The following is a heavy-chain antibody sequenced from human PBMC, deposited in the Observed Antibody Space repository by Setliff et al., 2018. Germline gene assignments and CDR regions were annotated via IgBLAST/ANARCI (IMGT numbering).Heavy chain of an antibody. V-gene: IGHV1-18*01. CDR2: ISGYNGYT. D-gene: IGHD2-2*01. J-gene: IGHJ3*02. Sequence: GASVKVSCKAFGYTFAKYGTSWVRQAPGQGLEWMGWISGYNGYTVYAQKLQGRVTLTTDTSTGTAYMEVRSLRSDDTAQYYCVRDRAAIVVGPPTAVFDIWGQGTMVTVSS. CDR3: VRDRAAIVVGPPTAVFDI. CDR1: GYTFAKYG.